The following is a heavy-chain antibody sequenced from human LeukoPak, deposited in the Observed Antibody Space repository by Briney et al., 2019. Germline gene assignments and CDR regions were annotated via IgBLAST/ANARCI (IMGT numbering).Heavy chain of an antibody. CDR2: IYSGGST. V-gene: IGHV3-53*01. Sequence: GSLRLSCAASGFTLSSNYMSWVRQAPGKGLEGVSVIYSGGSTYYSDSVTGRRTIYRDNTKKTRDLQMNSLRAEDTAVYYCARVETAMDDWGQGTLVTVSS. D-gene: IGHD5-18*01. CDR3: ARVETAMDD. J-gene: IGHJ4*02. CDR1: GFTLSSNY.